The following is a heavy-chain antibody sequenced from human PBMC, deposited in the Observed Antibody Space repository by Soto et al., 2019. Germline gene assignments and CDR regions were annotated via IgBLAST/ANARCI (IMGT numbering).Heavy chain of an antibody. D-gene: IGHD3-22*01. V-gene: IGHV1-18*01. CDR1: GYTFTSYG. CDR3: ARDRDYYDSSGYFDY. Sequence: ASVKVSCKASGYTFTSYGISWVRQAPGQGLEWMGWISAYNGNTNYAQKLQGRVTMTTDTSTSTADMELRSLRYDDTAVYYFARDRDYYDSSGYFDYWGQGTLVTVSS. CDR2: ISAYNGNT. J-gene: IGHJ4*02.